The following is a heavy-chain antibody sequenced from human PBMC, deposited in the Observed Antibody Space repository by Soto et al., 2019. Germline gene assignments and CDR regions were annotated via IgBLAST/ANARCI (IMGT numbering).Heavy chain of an antibody. CDR2: IQSGGPT. CDR3: ARDLFYCNGGSCYYYYVDV. D-gene: IGHD2-15*01. V-gene: IGHV3-66*01. J-gene: IGHJ6*03. Sequence: GGSLRLSCAASGFTVSSKYMSWVRQAPGKGLEWVSLIQSGGPTYYADSVKGRFTISRDTSENTVHLQMDSLIAEDTAVYYCARDLFYCNGGSCYYYYVDVWGKGTTVTVSS. CDR1: GFTVSSKY.